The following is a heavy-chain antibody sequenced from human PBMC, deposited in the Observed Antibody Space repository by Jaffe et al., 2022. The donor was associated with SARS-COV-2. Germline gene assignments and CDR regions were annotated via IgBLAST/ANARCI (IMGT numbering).Heavy chain of an antibody. CDR1: GFTFDDYA. V-gene: IGHV3-9*01. D-gene: IGHD7-27*01. CDR3: AKDKAAPGPGPFDY. CDR2: ISWNSGSI. J-gene: IGHJ4*02. Sequence: EVQLVESGGGLVQPGRSLRLSCAASGFTFDDYAMHWVRQAPGKGLEWVSGISWNSGSIGYADSVKGRFTISRDNAKNSLYLQMNSLRAEDTALYYCAKDKAAPGPGPFDYWGQGTLVTVSS.